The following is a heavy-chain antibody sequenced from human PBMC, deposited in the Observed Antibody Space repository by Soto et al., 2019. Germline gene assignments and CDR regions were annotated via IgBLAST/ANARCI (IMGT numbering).Heavy chain of an antibody. V-gene: IGHV3-33*01. D-gene: IGHD3-16*01. Sequence: GGSLRLSCAASGFTFSSYGMHRVRQAPGKGLEWVAFIWHDGGNKFYAESVKGRFTISRDNSKNTLYLQMTSLSAEDTAMYYCARDGDVNTGFGKDYWGQGTLVTVSS. J-gene: IGHJ4*02. CDR3: ARDGDVNTGFGKDY. CDR2: IWHDGGNK. CDR1: GFTFSSYG.